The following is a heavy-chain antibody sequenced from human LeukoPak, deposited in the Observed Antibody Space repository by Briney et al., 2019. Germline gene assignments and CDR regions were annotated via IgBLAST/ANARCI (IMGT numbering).Heavy chain of an antibody. CDR1: GGSISSYY. V-gene: IGHV4-59*01. J-gene: IGHJ5*02. D-gene: IGHD6-13*01. CDR2: IYYSGST. CDR3: ARKSIAAAENWFDP. Sequence: PSETLSLTCTVSGGSISSYYWSWIRQPPGKGLEWIGYIYYSGSTNYNPSLKSRVTISVDTSKNQFSLKLSSVTAADTAVYYCARKSIAAAENWFDPWGQGTLVTVSS.